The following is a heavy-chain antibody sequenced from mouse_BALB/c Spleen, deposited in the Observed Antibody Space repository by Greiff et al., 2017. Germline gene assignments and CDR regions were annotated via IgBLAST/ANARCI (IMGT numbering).Heavy chain of an antibody. Sequence: QVHVKQSGAELARPGASVKLSCKASGYTFTSYWMQWVKQRPGQGLEWIGAIYPGDGDTRYTQKFKGKATLTADKSSSTAYMQLSSLASEDSAVYYCAKNLAMDYWGQGTSVTVSS. CDR1: GYTFTSYW. V-gene: IGHV1-87*01. CDR2: IYPGDGDT. J-gene: IGHJ4*01. CDR3: AKNLAMDY.